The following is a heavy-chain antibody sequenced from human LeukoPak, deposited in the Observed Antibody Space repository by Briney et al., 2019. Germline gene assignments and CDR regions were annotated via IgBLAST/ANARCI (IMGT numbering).Heavy chain of an antibody. CDR2: FYNIGDIT. CDR1: GFTFSSYA. J-gene: IGHJ4*02. Sequence: GRSLNLSCPAFGFTFSSYAMHWFRQAPGKGLNGLALFYNIGDITYYADSVKGRFTLSRDNSKTTLFLQLNSLRAEDTAVYYCARDSTYYYDSGSSGPHYFDFWGQGTLVTVSS. CDR3: ARDSTYYYDSGSSGPHYFDF. V-gene: IGHV3-30*04. D-gene: IGHD3-10*01.